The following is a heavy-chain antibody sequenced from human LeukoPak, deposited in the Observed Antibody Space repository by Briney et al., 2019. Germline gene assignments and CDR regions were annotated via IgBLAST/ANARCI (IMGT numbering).Heavy chain of an antibody. CDR1: GDSVSSNSAS. V-gene: IGHV6-1*01. CDR2: TYYRSKWYN. CDR3: ARGFRYCFDY. J-gene: IGHJ4*02. Sequence: SQTLSLTYAISGDSVSSNSASWNWIRQSPSRGLEWLGRTYYRSKWYNDYTGSVKSRMTINPDTSKNQFSLQLNSVTPEDTAVYYCARGFRYCFDYWGQGTLVTVSS.